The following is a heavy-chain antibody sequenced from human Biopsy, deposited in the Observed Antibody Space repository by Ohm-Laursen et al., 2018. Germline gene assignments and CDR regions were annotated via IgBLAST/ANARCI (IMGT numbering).Heavy chain of an antibody. V-gene: IGHV3-11*01. CDR1: GFIFSDYY. CDR3: ARSVGIMAAPIDY. CDR2: INSVGTI. D-gene: IGHD3-16*01. Sequence: SLRLSCTASGFIFSDYYMSWIRQAPGKGLERVSNINSVGTIYYADSVRGRFTISRDNAKNSLYLQMNSLRVEDTAVYYCARSVGIMAAPIDYWGQGTLVTVSS. J-gene: IGHJ4*02.